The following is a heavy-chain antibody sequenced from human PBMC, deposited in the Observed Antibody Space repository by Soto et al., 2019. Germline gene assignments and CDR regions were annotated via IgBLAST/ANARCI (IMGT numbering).Heavy chain of an antibody. CDR1: GYTFTSYA. V-gene: IGHV1-3*01. CDR2: INPGQGNK. CDR3: AREPGYSYENS. J-gene: IGHJ4*02. D-gene: IGHD5-18*01. Sequence: ASVKVSCKASGYTFTSYAMNRLRQAPGQRLERMGWINPGQGNKKYSQKIQARITIPRDTSASTANIELSSLKSEDTAVYYGAREPGYSYENSWGQGTLVTVSS.